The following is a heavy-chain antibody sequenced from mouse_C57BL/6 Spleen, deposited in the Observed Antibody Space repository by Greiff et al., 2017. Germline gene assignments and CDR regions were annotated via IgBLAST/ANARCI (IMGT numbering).Heavy chain of an antibody. CDR1: GYSITSGYY. V-gene: IGHV3-6*01. CDR3: ARTGDGYFFAY. J-gene: IGHJ3*01. Sequence: DVKLQESGPGLVKPSQSLSLTCSVTGYSITSGYYWNWIRQFPGNKLEWMGYISYDGSNNYNPSLKNRISITRDTSKNQFFLKLNSVTTEDTATYYCARTGDGYFFAYWGQGTLVTVSA. CDR2: ISYDGSN. D-gene: IGHD2-3*01.